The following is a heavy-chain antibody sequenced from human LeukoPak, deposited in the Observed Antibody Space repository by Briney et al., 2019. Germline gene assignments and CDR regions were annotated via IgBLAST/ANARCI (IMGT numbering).Heavy chain of an antibody. V-gene: IGHV1-2*02. D-gene: IGHD3-3*01. Sequence: ASVKVSCKASGYTFTRYYIHWVRQAPGQGLEWMGWISPDSGGTNYAQKFQGRVTMTGDTSISTAYMELSRLRSDDTAVYYCAREVTIFGVVTAWGQGTLVTVSS. CDR2: ISPDSGGT. J-gene: IGHJ5*02. CDR1: GYTFTRYY. CDR3: AREVTIFGVVTA.